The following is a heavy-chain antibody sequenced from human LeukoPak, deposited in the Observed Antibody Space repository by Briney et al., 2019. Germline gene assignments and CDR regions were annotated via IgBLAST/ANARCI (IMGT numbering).Heavy chain of an antibody. D-gene: IGHD1-26*01. J-gene: IGHJ6*02. V-gene: IGHV4-59*01. CDR1: GGSISSYY. CDR2: IYYSGST. Sequence: PSETLSLTCTVSGGSISSYYWSWIRQPPGKGLEWIGYIYYSGSTIYNPSLKSRVTISVDTSRNQFSLKLSSVTAADTAVYYCARGGTVRNGMDVWGQGTTVTVSS. CDR3: ARGGTVRNGMDV.